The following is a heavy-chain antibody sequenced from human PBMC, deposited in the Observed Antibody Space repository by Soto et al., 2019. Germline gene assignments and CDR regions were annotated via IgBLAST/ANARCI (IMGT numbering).Heavy chain of an antibody. J-gene: IGHJ3*02. CDR2: INSDVSSI. CDR3: ARVGDGYDVFDI. Sequence: GGSLRLSCAASGFTFSRHWMHWVRQAPGKGLVWVSRINSDVSSINYADSVKGRFTISRDNAKNTLYLQMNSLRAEDTAVYYCARVGDGYDVFDIWGQGTMVTFSS. V-gene: IGHV3-74*01. D-gene: IGHD3-16*01. CDR1: GFTFSRHW.